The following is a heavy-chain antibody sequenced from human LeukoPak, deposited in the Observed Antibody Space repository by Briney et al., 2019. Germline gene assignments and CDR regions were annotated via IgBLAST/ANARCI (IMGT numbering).Heavy chain of an antibody. D-gene: IGHD4-23*01. CDR1: GYTFTSYY. CDR3: ARDRTPHGGNSGTDY. Sequence: ASVTVSCKASGYTFTSYYMHWVRQAPGQGLEWMGIINPSGGSTSYAQEFQGRVTMTRDTSTSTVYMELSSLRSEDTAVYYCARDRTPHGGNSGTDYWGQGTLVTVSS. V-gene: IGHV1-46*01. J-gene: IGHJ4*02. CDR2: INPSGGST.